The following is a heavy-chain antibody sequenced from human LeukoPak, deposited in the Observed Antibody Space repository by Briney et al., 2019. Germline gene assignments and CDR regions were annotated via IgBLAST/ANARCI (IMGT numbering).Heavy chain of an antibody. V-gene: IGHV3-53*01. Sequence: PGGSLRLSCAASGFTVSSNHMSWVRQAPGKGPEWVSVIYSGGSTYYADSVKGRFTISRDNSKNTLYLQMNSLRAEDTAVYYCARATVTTPNFDSWGQGTLVTVSS. D-gene: IGHD4-11*01. J-gene: IGHJ4*02. CDR1: GFTVSSNH. CDR2: IYSGGST. CDR3: ARATVTTPNFDS.